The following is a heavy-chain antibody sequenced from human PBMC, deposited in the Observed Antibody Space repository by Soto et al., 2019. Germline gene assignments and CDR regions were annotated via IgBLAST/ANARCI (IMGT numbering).Heavy chain of an antibody. J-gene: IGHJ6*02. CDR1: GYSLTSYC. D-gene: IGHD2-2*01. CDR2: IDPSDSYT. Sequence: PAASLTGSRKGPGYSLTSYCIGWVRQMPGKGLEWMGRIDPSDSYTNYSPSFQGHVTISADKSISTAYLQWNSLKASDTAMYYCARHSSSIRLDGMDVWGQGTTVTSP. V-gene: IGHV5-10-1*01. CDR3: ARHSSSIRLDGMDV.